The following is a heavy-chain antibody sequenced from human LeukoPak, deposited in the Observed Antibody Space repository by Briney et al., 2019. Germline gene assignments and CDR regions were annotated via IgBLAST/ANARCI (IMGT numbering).Heavy chain of an antibody. D-gene: IGHD3-10*01. CDR3: AGSSGDYGSGSYMDFAY. J-gene: IGHJ4*02. V-gene: IGHV4-59*01. CDR1: GDSSNYYY. CDR2: ISRSGST. Sequence: SETLSLTCTVSGDSSNYYYWTWIRQSPGKGLEWIGYISRSGSTNYDPPLKSRVTMSVDTSNNHFSLKLSSVTAADTAIYYCAGSSGDYGSGSYMDFAYWGQGTLVTVSS.